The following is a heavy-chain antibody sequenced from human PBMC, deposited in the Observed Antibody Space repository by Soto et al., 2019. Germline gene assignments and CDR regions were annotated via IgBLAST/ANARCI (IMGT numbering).Heavy chain of an antibody. CDR3: AKVTWGSYRDGVGM. V-gene: IGHV3-23*01. CDR2: ISGSGAYT. CDR1: GFTFSSYA. Sequence: EVQLLESGGSLVQPGGSLRLSCAASGFTFSSYAMNWVRQAPGKGLEWVSVISGSGAYTYYADSVKGRFTISRDNPKNTRTLQMSSLRADDTAVYYCAKVTWGSYRDGVGMWGRGTVVTVSS. J-gene: IGHJ3*02. D-gene: IGHD3-16*02.